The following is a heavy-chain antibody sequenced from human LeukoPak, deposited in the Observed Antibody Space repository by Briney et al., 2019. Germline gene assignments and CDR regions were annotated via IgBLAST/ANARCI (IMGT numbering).Heavy chain of an antibody. J-gene: IGHJ4*02. D-gene: IGHD1-26*01. CDR1: GFTFTTYT. CDR2: ISGSGSST. CDR3: AKEMWESPWH. Sequence: GGSLRLSCAASGFTFTTYTMSWVRQAPGKGLEWVSGISGSGSSTYYADSVKGRFTISRDNSKNTLYLQMSSLRAEDTAVYYCAKEMWESPWHWGQGTLVTVSS. V-gene: IGHV3-23*01.